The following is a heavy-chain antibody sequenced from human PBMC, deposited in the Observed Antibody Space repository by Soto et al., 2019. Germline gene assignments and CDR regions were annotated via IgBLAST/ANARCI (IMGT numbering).Heavy chain of an antibody. CDR1: GFTFTSSA. CDR2: IVVGSGNT. J-gene: IGHJ4*02. CDR3: AADGTTGRADY. Sequence: SVKVSCKASGFTFTSSAVHWVRQARGQRLEWIGWIVVGSGNTNYAQKFQERVTITRDMSTSTAYMELSSLRSEDTAVYYCAADGTTGRADYWGQGTLVTVSS. D-gene: IGHD1-1*01. V-gene: IGHV1-58*01.